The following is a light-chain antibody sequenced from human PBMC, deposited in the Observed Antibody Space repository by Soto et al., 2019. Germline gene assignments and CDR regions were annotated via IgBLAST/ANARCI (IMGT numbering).Light chain of an antibody. CDR2: DVT. CDR3: CSYAGSYTHV. J-gene: IGLJ1*01. Sequence: QSVLTQPRSVSGSPGQSVTISCTGTSSDVGGYDFVSWFQQYPGNAPKLIIYDVTKGPSGVPDRFSGSKSGNTASLTISGLQTDDEAYYYCCSYAGSYTHVFGTGTKVTVL. V-gene: IGLV2-11*01. CDR1: SSDVGGYDF.